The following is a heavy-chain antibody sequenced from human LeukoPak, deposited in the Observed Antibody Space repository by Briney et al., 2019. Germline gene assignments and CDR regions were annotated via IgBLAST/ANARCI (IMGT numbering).Heavy chain of an antibody. J-gene: IGHJ4*02. Sequence: GGSLRLSCAASGLTFSSYSMNWVRQAPGKGLEWVSSISSSSSYIYYADSVKGRFTISRDNPKNSLYLQMNSLRAEDTAVYYCARRWASGYDSGYWGQGTLVTVSS. CDR3: ARRWASGYDSGY. CDR1: GLTFSSYS. V-gene: IGHV3-21*01. CDR2: ISSSSSYI. D-gene: IGHD5-12*01.